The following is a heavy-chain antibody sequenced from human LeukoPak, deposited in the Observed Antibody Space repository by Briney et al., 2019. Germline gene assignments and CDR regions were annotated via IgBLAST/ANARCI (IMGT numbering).Heavy chain of an antibody. CDR3: VRVSRIDYGANPEGDV. J-gene: IGHJ6*04. Sequence: PSETLSLTCTVSGGSISNYYWNWIRQTAGKGLAWIGRKSVSGHTNYRSSLESRVTMSVDTSKNQFSLRLNSVTTADTAVYYCVRVSRIDYGANPEGDVWGKGITVIVSS. CDR1: GGSISNYY. D-gene: IGHD4/OR15-4a*01. V-gene: IGHV4-4*07. CDR2: KSVSGHT.